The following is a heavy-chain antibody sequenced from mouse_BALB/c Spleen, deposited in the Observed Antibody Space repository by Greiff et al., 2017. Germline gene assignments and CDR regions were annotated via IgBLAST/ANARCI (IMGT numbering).Heavy chain of an antibody. CDR2: ISSGGSYT. D-gene: IGHD2-10*02. J-gene: IGHJ3*01. Sequence: EVQLQESGGGLVKPGGSLKLSCAASGFTFSSYAMSWVRQSPEKRLEWVAEISSGGSYTYYPDTVTGRFTISRDNAKNTLYLEMSSLRSEDTAMYCCRRDRGYGTGGFAYWGQGTLVTVSA. CDR3: RRDRGYGTGGFAY. V-gene: IGHV5-9-4*01. CDR1: GFTFSSYA.